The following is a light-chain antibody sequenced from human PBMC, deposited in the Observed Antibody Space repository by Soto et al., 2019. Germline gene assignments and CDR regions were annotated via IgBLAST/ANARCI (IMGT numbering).Light chain of an antibody. CDR1: SSNIGAGYD. CDR3: QSYDSSLSGWV. V-gene: IGLV1-40*01. Sequence: QSVLTQPPSVSGAPGQRVTIYCTGSSSNIGAGYDVHWYQQLPGTAPKLLIYGNSNRPSGVPDRFSGSKSGTSASLAITGLQAEDEADYYCQSYDSSLSGWVFGGGTKVTGL. J-gene: IGLJ3*02. CDR2: GNS.